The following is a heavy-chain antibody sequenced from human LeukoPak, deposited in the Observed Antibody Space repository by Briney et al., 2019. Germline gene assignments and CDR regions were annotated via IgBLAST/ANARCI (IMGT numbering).Heavy chain of an antibody. CDR3: ARSTRFLETYYYMDV. Sequence: ASVKVSCKASGYTFTSYGISWVRQAPGQGLEWMGWINAYNGNTNYAQKLHGRVTMTTDTSTSTAYMELRSLRSDDTAVYYCARSTRFLETYYYMDVWGKGTTVTVSS. CDR2: INAYNGNT. V-gene: IGHV1-18*01. D-gene: IGHD3-3*01. CDR1: GYTFTSYG. J-gene: IGHJ6*03.